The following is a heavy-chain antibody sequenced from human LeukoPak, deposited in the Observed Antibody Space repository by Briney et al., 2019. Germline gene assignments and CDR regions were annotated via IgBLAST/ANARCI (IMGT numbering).Heavy chain of an antibody. CDR3: AREVVAATAGYYYYYYMDV. CDR1: GFTVSSNY. Sequence: GGSLRLSCAASGFTVSSNYMSWVRQAPGKGLEWVSVIYSGGSTYYADSVKGRFTISRDNSKNTLYLQMNSLRAEDTAVYYCAREVVAATAGYYYYYYMDVWGKGTTVTVSS. D-gene: IGHD2-15*01. J-gene: IGHJ6*03. CDR2: IYSGGST. V-gene: IGHV3-53*01.